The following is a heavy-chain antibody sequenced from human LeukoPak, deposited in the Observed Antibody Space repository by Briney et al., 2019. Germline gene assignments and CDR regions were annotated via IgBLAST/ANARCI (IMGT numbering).Heavy chain of an antibody. CDR1: GGSISSYY. D-gene: IGHD3-10*01. Sequence: SETLSLTCIVSGGSISSYYWSWIRQPPGKGLEWIGYIYYSGSTNYNPSLKSRVTISVDTSKNQFSLKLSSVTAADTAVYYCARGNYYGSGSYYNGHYYFDYWGQGTLVTVSS. CDR3: ARGNYYGSGSYYNGHYYFDY. J-gene: IGHJ4*02. CDR2: IYYSGST. V-gene: IGHV4-59*08.